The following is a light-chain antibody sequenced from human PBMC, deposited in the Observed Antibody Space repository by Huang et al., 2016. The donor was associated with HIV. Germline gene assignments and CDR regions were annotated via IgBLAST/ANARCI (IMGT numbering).Light chain of an antibody. CDR2: WAS. CDR3: QQYYSSHT. CDR1: ESVLYNANSKNY. V-gene: IGKV4-1*01. Sequence: DIVLTQSPDSLAVSLGERATISCKSSESVLYNANSKNYLAWYQQKPGQPPKLLIYWASTRESGVPDRFSGSGSETDFSLTISSLQAEDVAVYYCQQYYSSHTFGGGTKVEIK. J-gene: IGKJ4*01.